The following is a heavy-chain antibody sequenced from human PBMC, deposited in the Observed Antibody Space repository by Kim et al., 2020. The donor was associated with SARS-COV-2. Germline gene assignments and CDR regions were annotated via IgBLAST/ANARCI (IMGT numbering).Heavy chain of an antibody. V-gene: IGHV3-74*01. J-gene: IGHJ4*02. CDR3: ARGSAAMVAY. CDR2: RST. D-gene: IGHD5-18*01. Sequence: RSTGSADSVKGRFTITSDNAKNTLYLQMNSRRADDTAVYYCARGSAAMVAYGGQGTLVTVSA.